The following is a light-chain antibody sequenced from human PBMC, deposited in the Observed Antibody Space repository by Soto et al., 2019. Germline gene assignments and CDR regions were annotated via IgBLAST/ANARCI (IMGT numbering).Light chain of an antibody. V-gene: IGKV3-11*01. Sequence: EIVLTQSPATLSVSPGERATLSCRASQSVSSNLAWYQQKPGQAPRLLIYATSNRATGIPGRFSGSGSGTDFTLTISSLEPEDFAVYYCQQRTNWLFTFGPGTKVDIK. CDR2: ATS. J-gene: IGKJ3*01. CDR1: QSVSSN. CDR3: QQRTNWLFT.